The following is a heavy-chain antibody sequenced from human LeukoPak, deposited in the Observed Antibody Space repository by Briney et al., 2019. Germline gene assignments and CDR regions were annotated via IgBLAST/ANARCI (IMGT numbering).Heavy chain of an antibody. J-gene: IGHJ4*02. Sequence: PGGSLRLSCAASGFTFSSYAMSWVRQAPGKGLEWVSAISGSGGSTYYADSAKGRFTISRDNSKNTLYLQMNSLRAEDTAVYYCAKDTDSSGYYYVAGGIDYWGQGTLVTVSS. D-gene: IGHD3-22*01. CDR2: ISGSGGST. CDR1: GFTFSSYA. CDR3: AKDTDSSGYYYVAGGIDY. V-gene: IGHV3-23*01.